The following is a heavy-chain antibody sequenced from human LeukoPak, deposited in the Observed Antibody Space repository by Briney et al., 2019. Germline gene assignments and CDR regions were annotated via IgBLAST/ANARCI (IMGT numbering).Heavy chain of an antibody. CDR2: ISAYNGNT. CDR3: ARVLVFRPEECSGSYRDY. J-gene: IGHJ4*02. CDR1: GYTFTSYG. Sequence: ASVKVSCKASGYTFTSYGISWVRQAPGQGLEWTGWISAYNGNTNYAQKLQGRVTMTTDTSTSTAYMELRSLRSDDTAVYYCARVLVFRPEECSGSYRDYWGQGTLVTVSS. V-gene: IGHV1-18*01. D-gene: IGHD1-26*01.